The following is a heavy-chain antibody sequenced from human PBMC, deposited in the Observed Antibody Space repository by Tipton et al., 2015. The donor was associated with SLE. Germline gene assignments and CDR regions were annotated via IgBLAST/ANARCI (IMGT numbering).Heavy chain of an antibody. Sequence: TLSLTCAVSGGSFSGYFWSWIRQPPGKGLEWIGDTNNRGSTTYNPSLKSRGTISVDRSKNQFLLRLNSVTAADTAVYYCARKTYYYGSGSYYFDYWGQGTLVTVSS. V-gene: IGHV4-34*01. CDR2: TNNRGST. J-gene: IGHJ4*02. D-gene: IGHD3-10*01. CDR3: ARKTYYYGSGSYYFDY. CDR1: GGSFSGYF.